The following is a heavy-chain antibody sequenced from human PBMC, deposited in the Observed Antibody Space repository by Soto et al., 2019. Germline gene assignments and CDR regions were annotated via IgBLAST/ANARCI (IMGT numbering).Heavy chain of an antibody. CDR2: IKQDGSEK. J-gene: IGHJ3*02. D-gene: IGHD2-15*01. CDR1: GFTFSSYW. CDR3: ARRRDCSGGSCLDAFDI. V-gene: IGHV3-7*01. Sequence: GGSLRLACAAAGFTFSSYWMSWVRQAPGKGLEWVANIKQDGSEKYYVDSVKGRFTISRDNAKNSLYLQMNSLRAEDTAVYYCARRRDCSGGSCLDAFDIWGQGTMVTVSS.